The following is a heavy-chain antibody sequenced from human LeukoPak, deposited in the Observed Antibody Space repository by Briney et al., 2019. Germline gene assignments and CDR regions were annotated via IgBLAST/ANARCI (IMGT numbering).Heavy chain of an antibody. CDR3: ARLSGYYYYFDY. J-gene: IGHJ4*02. CDR1: GGSFSGYY. V-gene: IGHV4-34*01. CDR2: INHSGNT. D-gene: IGHD3-22*01. Sequence: PSETLSLTCAVYGGSFSGYYWSWIRQPPGKGLEWIGEINHSGNTNYNPSLKSRVTISVDTSKNQFSLKLSSVTAADTAVYYCARLSGYYYYFDYWGQGTLVTVSS.